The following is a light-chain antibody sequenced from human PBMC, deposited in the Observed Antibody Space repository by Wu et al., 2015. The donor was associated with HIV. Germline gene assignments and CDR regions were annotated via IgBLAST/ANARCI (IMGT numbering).Light chain of an antibody. V-gene: IGKV3-15*01. Sequence: EIVMTQSPATLSVSPGERATLSCRASQSVNSNLVWYQQKPGQAPRLLIDGASTRATGIPARFSGSGSGTEFTLTISNMQSEDFAVYYCQHYNEWPWTFGQGTKVE. J-gene: IGKJ1*01. CDR2: GAS. CDR1: QSVNSN. CDR3: QHYNEWPWT.